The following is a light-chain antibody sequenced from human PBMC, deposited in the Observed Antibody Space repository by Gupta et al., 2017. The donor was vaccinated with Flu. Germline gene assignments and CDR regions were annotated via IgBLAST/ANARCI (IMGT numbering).Light chain of an antibody. CDR3: AAWDDSLNGPYV. CDR2: SDD. V-gene: IGLV1-44*01. Sequence: QPVLTQPPSASGAPGQRVTISCSGSSSDVGSNVVNWYQQFPGAAPKLLIYSDDRRPSGIPDRFSASKSGTSASLAISGLQSDDEADYYCAAWDDSLNGPYVFGTGTKVTVL. CDR1: SSDVGSNV. J-gene: IGLJ1*01.